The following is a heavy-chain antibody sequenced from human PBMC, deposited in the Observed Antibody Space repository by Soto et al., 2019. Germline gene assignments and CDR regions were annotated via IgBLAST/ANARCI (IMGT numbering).Heavy chain of an antibody. J-gene: IGHJ4*02. V-gene: IGHV4-61*08. D-gene: IGHD3-22*01. Sequence: PSETLSLTCAVSGGSISSGGYSWSWIRQPPGKGLEWIGYIYYSGSTNYNPSLKSRVTISVDTSKNQFSLKLSSVTAADTAVYYCARGYYDSSGYWTFDYWGQGTLVTVSS. CDR3: ARGYYDSSGYWTFDY. CDR1: GGSISSGGYS. CDR2: IYYSGST.